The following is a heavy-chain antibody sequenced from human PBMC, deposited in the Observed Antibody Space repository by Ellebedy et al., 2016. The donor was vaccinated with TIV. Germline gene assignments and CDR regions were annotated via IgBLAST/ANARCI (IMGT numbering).Heavy chain of an antibody. CDR2: ISGSGGST. CDR1: GFTFSSYA. D-gene: IGHD3-22*01. V-gene: IGHV3-23*01. CDR3: ARIADYDSSDLFDY. J-gene: IGHJ4*02. Sequence: GESLKISCAASGFTFSSYAMSWVRQVPGKGPEWVSGISGSGGSTYYADSVKGRFTISRDNSKNTLYLQMNSLRAEDTAVYYCARIADYDSSDLFDYWGQGTLVTVSS.